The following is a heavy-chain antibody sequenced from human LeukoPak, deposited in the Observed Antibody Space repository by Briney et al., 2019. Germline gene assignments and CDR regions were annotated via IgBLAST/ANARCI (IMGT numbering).Heavy chain of an antibody. D-gene: IGHD3-3*01. CDR1: GFTFSSYA. CDR2: ISGSGGSK. Sequence: AGGSLRLSCAASGFTFSSYAMSWVRQAPGKGLEWVSAISGSGGSKYYEDSVKGRFTISRDNSKNTLYLQMNSLRAEDTAVYYCAKASYYDFWSGYDYWGQGTLVTVSS. CDR3: AKASYYDFWSGYDY. V-gene: IGHV3-23*01. J-gene: IGHJ4*02.